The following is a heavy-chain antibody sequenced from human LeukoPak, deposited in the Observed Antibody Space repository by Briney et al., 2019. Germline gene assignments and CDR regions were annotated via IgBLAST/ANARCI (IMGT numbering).Heavy chain of an antibody. Sequence: PSETLSLTCTVSGYSISSGYYWGWIRRPPGKGLEWIGSIYHSGSTYYNPSLKRRVTISVDTSKNHFSLKLSSVTAADTAVYYCARDLDDAYYDFWSGYSPRDAFDIWGQGTMVTVSS. D-gene: IGHD3-3*01. CDR3: ARDLDDAYYDFWSGYSPRDAFDI. J-gene: IGHJ3*02. CDR1: GYSISSGYY. CDR2: IYHSGST. V-gene: IGHV4-38-2*02.